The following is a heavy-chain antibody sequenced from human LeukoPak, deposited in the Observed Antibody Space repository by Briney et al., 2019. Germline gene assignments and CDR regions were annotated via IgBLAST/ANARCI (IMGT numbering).Heavy chain of an antibody. D-gene: IGHD3-16*01. CDR3: AREGAPGPARFDY. CDR1: GGSISSYY. J-gene: IGHJ4*02. Sequence: SETLSLTCTVSGGSISSYYWSWIQQPPGKGLEWIGYIYYSGSTNYNPSLKSRVTISVDTSKNQFSLKLSSVTAAGTAVYYCAREGAPGPARFDYWGQGTLVTVSS. CDR2: IYYSGST. V-gene: IGHV4-59*01.